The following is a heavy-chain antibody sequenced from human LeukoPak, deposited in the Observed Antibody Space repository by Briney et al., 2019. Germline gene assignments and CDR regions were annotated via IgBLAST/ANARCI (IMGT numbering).Heavy chain of an antibody. J-gene: IGHJ1*01. V-gene: IGHV3-21*04. CDR3: AKDKVEQQLAPAEYFQH. D-gene: IGHD6-13*01. CDR2: ISGSNSYI. CDR1: GFTFNSYS. Sequence: PGGSLRLSCAASGFTFNSYSMNWVRQAPGKGLEWVSSISGSNSYIYYADSMKGRFTISRDNAKNSLYLQMNSLRAEDTAVYYCAKDKVEQQLAPAEYFQHWGQGTLVTVSS.